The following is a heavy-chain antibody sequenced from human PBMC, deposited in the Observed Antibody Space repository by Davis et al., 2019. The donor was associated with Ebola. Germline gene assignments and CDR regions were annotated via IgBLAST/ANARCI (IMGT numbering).Heavy chain of an antibody. V-gene: IGHV3-21*01. Sequence: GESLKISCAASGFSFRSYWMHWVRQAPGKGLEWVSSISSSSSYIYYADSVKGRFTISRDNAKNSLYLQMNSLRAEDTAVYYCARDEWVYQLLYLYYGMDVWGKGTTVTVSS. CDR3: ARDEWVYQLLYLYYGMDV. CDR1: GFSFRSYW. D-gene: IGHD2-2*02. CDR2: ISSSSSYI. J-gene: IGHJ6*04.